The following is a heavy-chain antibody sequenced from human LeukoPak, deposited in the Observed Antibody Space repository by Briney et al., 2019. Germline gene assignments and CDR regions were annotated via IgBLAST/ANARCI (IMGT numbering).Heavy chain of an antibody. Sequence: GGSLRLSCAASGFSFSTNPMSWVRQAPGKGLEWVSAISPDKTYYADSVKGRLTISRDNYKNTVDPHMSSPRAEDTAIYYCVKEHVDRAFTRSFEIWGQGTVVTVSS. V-gene: IGHV3-23*01. CDR1: GFSFSTNP. D-gene: IGHD3-10*01. J-gene: IGHJ3*02. CDR3: VKEHVDRAFTRSFEI. CDR2: ISPDKT.